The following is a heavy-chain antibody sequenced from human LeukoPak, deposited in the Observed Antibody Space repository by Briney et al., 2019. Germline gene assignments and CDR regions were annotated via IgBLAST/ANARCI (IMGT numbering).Heavy chain of an antibody. CDR2: ISYDGSNK. Sequence: PGGSLRLSCAASGFTFSSYAMHWVRQAPGKGLEWVAVISYDGSNKYYADSVKGRFTISRDNSKNTLYLQMNSLRAEDTAVYYCARINYYDSSGYYYPFDYWGQGTLVTVSS. CDR3: ARINYYDSSGYYYPFDY. V-gene: IGHV3-30-3*01. J-gene: IGHJ4*02. CDR1: GFTFSSYA. D-gene: IGHD3-22*01.